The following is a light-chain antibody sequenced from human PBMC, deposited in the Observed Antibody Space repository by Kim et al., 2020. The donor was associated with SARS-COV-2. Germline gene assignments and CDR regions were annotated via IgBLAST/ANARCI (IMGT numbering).Light chain of an antibody. V-gene: IGLV1-44*01. CDR1: SSNIGRNT. CDR2: SNN. J-gene: IGLJ3*02. CDR3: AAWDDSLNGWV. Sequence: GQRVTISFSGSSSNIGRNTVNWYQQLPGTAPKLLIYSNNQRPSGVPDRFSGSKSGTSASLAISGLQSEDEVDYYCAAWDDSLNGWVFGGGTQLTVL.